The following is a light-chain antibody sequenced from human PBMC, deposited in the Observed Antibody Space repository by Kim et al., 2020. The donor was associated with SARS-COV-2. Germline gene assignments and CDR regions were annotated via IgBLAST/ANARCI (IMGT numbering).Light chain of an antibody. J-gene: IGKJ2*01. CDR2: GAS. Sequence: SVSQGERATLSCRASQSVSSNVAWYQQKPGQAPRLLIYGASTRATGIPARFSGSGSGTEFTLTISSLQSEDFAVYYCQQYNNWPYTFGQGTKLEI. CDR3: QQYNNWPYT. CDR1: QSVSSN. V-gene: IGKV3-15*01.